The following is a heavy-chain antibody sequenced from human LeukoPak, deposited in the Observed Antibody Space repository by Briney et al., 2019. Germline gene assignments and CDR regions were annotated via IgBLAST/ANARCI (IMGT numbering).Heavy chain of an antibody. CDR1: GGTFSTYA. CDR3: ATGIGTLWSGYYHDY. CDR2: IIPVLGVA. J-gene: IGHJ4*02. V-gene: IGHV1-69*04. D-gene: IGHD3-3*01. Sequence: ASVKVSCKASGGTFSTYAISWVRQAPGQGLEWMGRIIPVLGVANYAQKFQGRVTISADKSTSTAYMEVSSLRSEDTPVYYCATGIGTLWSGYYHDYWGQGTLVTVSS.